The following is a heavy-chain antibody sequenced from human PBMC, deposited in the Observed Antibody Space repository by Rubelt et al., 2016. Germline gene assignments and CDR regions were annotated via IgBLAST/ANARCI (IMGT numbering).Heavy chain of an antibody. V-gene: IGHV1-69*04. CDR3: ARENLNDAFDI. CDR2: IIPILGIA. Sequence: QVQLVQSGAEVKKPGSSVKVSCKASGGTFSSYAISWVRQAPGQGLEWLGRIIPILGIANYAQKFQGRVTITADKSTSTAYMELSSLRSEDTAVYYCARENLNDAFDIWGQGTMVTVSS. J-gene: IGHJ3*02. CDR1: GGTFSSYA.